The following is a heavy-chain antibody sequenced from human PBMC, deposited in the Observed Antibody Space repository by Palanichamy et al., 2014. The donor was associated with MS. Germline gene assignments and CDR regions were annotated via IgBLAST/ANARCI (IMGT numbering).Heavy chain of an antibody. V-gene: IGHV3-30*02. CDR1: GFTFSSNG. CDR2: IQYDGSNE. D-gene: IGHD3-10*01. J-gene: IGHJ6*02. CDR3: AKDFAFDVIITMCYYGMDV. Sequence: QVHLVESGGGVVQPGGSLRLSRAATGFTFSSNGMHWVRQAPGKGLEWVAFIQYDGSNENYAESVKGRFSTSRDNSNYMLYLQMSSLRAEDTAVYYCAKDFAFDVIITMCYYGMDVWGQGTTVIVSS.